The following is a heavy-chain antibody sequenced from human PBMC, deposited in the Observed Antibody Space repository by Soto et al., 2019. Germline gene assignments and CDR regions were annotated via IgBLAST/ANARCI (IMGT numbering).Heavy chain of an antibody. CDR3: ASMTTVATAAFDI. CDR2: IYWIDDQ. Sequence: QITLKESGPTLVKPTQTLTLTCTASGLSFGTSGVGVGWIRQPPGKALECLALIYWIDDQRYSPSLKSSLTITKDTSKTQVVLTMTNVEPVDTATYYCASMTTVATAAFDIWGQGIMVTVPS. D-gene: IGHD4-17*01. CDR1: GLSFGTSGVG. V-gene: IGHV2-5*01. J-gene: IGHJ3*02.